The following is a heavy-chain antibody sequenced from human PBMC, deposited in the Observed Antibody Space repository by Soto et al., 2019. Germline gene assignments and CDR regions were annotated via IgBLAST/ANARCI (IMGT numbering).Heavy chain of an antibody. CDR3: SSGDVFNI. CDR2: INQDGSVI. Sequence: GGSLRLSCVASGLTFRSYWMTWVRQAPGKGLEWVGNINQDGSVIQYVDSVKGRFSISRDNAKNSLYLHMSSLRVEDTALYYCSSGDVFNIWGQGTMVTVSS. V-gene: IGHV3-7*01. J-gene: IGHJ3*02. CDR1: GLTFRSYW.